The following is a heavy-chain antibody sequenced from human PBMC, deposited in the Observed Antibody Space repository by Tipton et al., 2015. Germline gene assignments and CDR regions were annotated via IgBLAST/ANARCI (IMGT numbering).Heavy chain of an antibody. CDR1: GFTFSSYV. V-gene: IGHV3-23*01. Sequence: SLRLSCAASGFTFSSYVMSWVRQAPGKGLEWVSVISDSGGSPYYADSVKGRFTISRDNSKKTLYLQMNSLRAEDTAVYYCAREDFTDFDYWGQGTLVTVSS. J-gene: IGHJ4*02. D-gene: IGHD2/OR15-2a*01. CDR2: ISDSGGSP. CDR3: AREDFTDFDY.